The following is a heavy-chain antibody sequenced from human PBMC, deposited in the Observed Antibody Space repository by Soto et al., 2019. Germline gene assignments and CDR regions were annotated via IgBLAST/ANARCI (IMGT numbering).Heavy chain of an antibody. CDR1: GYSFTSYW. J-gene: IGHJ4*02. Sequence: EVQLVQSGAEVKKPGESLKISYKGSGYSFTSYWIGWVRQMPRKGLEWMGIIYPGDSDTRYSPSFQGQVTISADKSISTAYLQWSSLKASDTAMYYCARHEGYYGSPAAGLFDYWGQGTLVIVSS. CDR2: IYPGDSDT. D-gene: IGHD3-10*01. CDR3: ARHEGYYGSPAAGLFDY. V-gene: IGHV5-51*01.